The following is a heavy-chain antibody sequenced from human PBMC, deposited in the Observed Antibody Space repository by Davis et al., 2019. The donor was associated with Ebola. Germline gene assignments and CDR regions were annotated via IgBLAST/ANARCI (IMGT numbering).Heavy chain of an antibody. Sequence: SETLSLTCIVSGGSMSSYYWSWIRQPAGGGLEWIGRVYGGGSTSYNPSLESRVTMSLDTSKNQFSLRLNSVTAADTATYFCTRDRHDSRAYGFWGQGQMVTVSS. CDR3: TRDRHDSRAYGF. CDR1: GGSMSSYY. V-gene: IGHV4-4*07. CDR2: VYGGGST. J-gene: IGHJ4*02. D-gene: IGHD3-16*01.